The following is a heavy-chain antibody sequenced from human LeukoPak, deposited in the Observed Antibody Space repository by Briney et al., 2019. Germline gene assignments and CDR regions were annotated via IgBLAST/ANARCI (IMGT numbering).Heavy chain of an antibody. J-gene: IGHJ4*02. CDR3: AGRPTGYSSGYIH. CDR2: ISGSAHKI. Sequence: LPGGSLRLSCVASGITFSNYAVSWVRQAPEKGLDWVSVISGSAHKIRYADSVKGRFTISRDNSENIVYLQMNNLRVEDTAVYYCAGRPTGYSSGYIHWGQGTLVTVSP. CDR1: GITFSNYA. D-gene: IGHD5-18*01. V-gene: IGHV3-23*01.